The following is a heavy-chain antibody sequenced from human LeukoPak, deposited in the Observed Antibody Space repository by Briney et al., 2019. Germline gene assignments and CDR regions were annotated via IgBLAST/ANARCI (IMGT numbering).Heavy chain of an antibody. CDR1: GLTVNSNY. Sequence: TGGSLRLSCVVSGLTVNSNYMSWVRQAPGKGLEWVSVIYSGGTTNYADSVKGRFLVYRDNSKNTLYLQMNSLRAEDTAVYYCASKLTTGYWGQGTLVTVSS. CDR3: ASKLTTGY. CDR2: IYSGGTT. J-gene: IGHJ4*02. D-gene: IGHD4-17*01. V-gene: IGHV3-66*01.